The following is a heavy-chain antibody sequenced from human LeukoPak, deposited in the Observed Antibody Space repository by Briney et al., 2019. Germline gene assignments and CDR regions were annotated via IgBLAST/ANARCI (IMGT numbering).Heavy chain of an antibody. Sequence: GGSLRLSCAASGFTFSYHWMTWVRQAPGKGLEWVANIKNDGAVKNYVDSVKGRFTISRDNAKNSLYLQKNSLRAEDTAVYYCAKDSHSKADFWGQGVLVTVSS. CDR3: AKDSHSKADF. D-gene: IGHD6-13*01. J-gene: IGHJ4*02. V-gene: IGHV3-7*01. CDR1: GFTFSYHW. CDR2: IKNDGAVK.